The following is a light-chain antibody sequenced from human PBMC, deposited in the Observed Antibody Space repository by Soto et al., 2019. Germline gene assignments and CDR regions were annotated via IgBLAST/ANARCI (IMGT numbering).Light chain of an antibody. V-gene: IGKV3-15*01. CDR3: QQYNNWPSWT. Sequence: EIVLTQSPGTLSLSPGERATLSCRASHSFSGNFLAWYQEKPGQAPRLLIYGASTRATGIPARFSGSGSGTEFTLTISSLQYEDFAVYYCQQYNNWPSWTFGQGTKVDI. CDR1: HSFSGNF. CDR2: GAS. J-gene: IGKJ1*01.